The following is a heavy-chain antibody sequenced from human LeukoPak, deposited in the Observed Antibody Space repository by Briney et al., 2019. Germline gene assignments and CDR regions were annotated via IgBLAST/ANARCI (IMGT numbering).Heavy chain of an antibody. CDR3: AKDPAVNYDILTGWFDY. D-gene: IGHD3-9*01. CDR1: GFTVSSYS. V-gene: IGHV3-53*01. CDR2: IFSGGTT. J-gene: IGHJ4*02. Sequence: PGGSLRLSCAASGFTVSSYSMNWARQAPGKGLEWVSGIFSGGTTYNADSVKGRFTISRDNSKNTLYLQMNSLRAEDTAVNYCAKDPAVNYDILTGWFDYWGQGTLVTVSS.